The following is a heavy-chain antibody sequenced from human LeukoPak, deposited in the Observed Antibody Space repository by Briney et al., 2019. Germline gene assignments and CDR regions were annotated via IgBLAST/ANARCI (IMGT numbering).Heavy chain of an antibody. D-gene: IGHD1-26*01. CDR1: GYTFTGYY. CDR3: ARDLASGSPGAFDI. CDR2: INPNSGGT. V-gene: IGHV1-2*04. Sequence: GASVKVSCKASGYTFTGYYMHWVRQAPGQGLEWMGWINPNSGGTNYAQKFQGWVTMTRDTSISTAYMELSRLRSDDTAVYYCARDLASGSPGAFDIWGQGTMVTVSS. J-gene: IGHJ3*02.